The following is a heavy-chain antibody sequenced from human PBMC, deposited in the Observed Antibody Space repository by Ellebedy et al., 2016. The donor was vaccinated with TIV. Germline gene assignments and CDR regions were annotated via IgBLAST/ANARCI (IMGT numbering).Heavy chain of an antibody. CDR1: GGSISSYY. CDR3: ARDRGDYGGNYDY. CDR2: IYYSGST. D-gene: IGHD4-23*01. V-gene: IGHV4-59*12. Sequence: MPSETLSLTCTVSGGSISSYYWSWIRQPPGKGLEWIGYIYYSGSTNYNPSLKSRVTISVDTSKNQFSLKLSSVTAADTAVYYCARDRGDYGGNYDYWGQGTLVTVSS. J-gene: IGHJ4*02.